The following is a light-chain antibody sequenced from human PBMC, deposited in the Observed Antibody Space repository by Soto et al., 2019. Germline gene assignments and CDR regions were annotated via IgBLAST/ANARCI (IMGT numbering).Light chain of an antibody. J-gene: IGKJ4*01. V-gene: IGKV3-11*01. CDR1: QSVSSY. Sequence: EIVLTQSPATLSLSPGERATLSCRASQSVSSYLAWYQQKPGQAPRLLIYDASSRATGIRARFSGSGSGTDFTLTISSLEPEDFAVYYCQQRSNWLTFGGGTKVEIK. CDR3: QQRSNWLT. CDR2: DAS.